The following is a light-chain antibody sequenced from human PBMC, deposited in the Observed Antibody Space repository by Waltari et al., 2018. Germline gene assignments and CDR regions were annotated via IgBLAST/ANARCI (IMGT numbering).Light chain of an antibody. Sequence: SYVVTQPPSVSVAPGEPATITCGGDNIGTYSVHWYQQKAGQAPVLVIFYARDRPSGIPDRFSGSNSGNTATLTISRVEAGDEARYYCHVWHPHVDPGVFGTGTEVNVL. CDR2: YAR. CDR1: NIGTYS. V-gene: IGLV3-21*04. CDR3: HVWHPHVDPGV. J-gene: IGLJ1*01.